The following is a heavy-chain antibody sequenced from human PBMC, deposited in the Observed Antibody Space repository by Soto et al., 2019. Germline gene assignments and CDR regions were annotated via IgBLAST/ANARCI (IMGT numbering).Heavy chain of an antibody. Sequence: ASVKVSCKASGYTFTSYYMHWVRQAPGQGLEWMGRINANNGNTSYAQKLQGRVTMTTDTSTSTAYMELSSLRSEDTAVYYCARDSSDRYYYYYYMDVWGQGTTVTVSS. D-gene: IGHD6-6*01. CDR2: INANNGNT. J-gene: IGHJ6*03. CDR1: GYTFTSYY. V-gene: IGHV1-46*01. CDR3: ARDSSDRYYYYYYMDV.